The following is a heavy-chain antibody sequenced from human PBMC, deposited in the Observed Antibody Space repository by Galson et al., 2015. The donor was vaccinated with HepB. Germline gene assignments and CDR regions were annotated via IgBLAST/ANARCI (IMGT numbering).Heavy chain of an antibody. CDR1: GFTFSSYG. J-gene: IGHJ4*02. D-gene: IGHD3-10*01. CDR2: IWYDGSNK. V-gene: IGHV3-33*08. CDR3: ARVPWARGLLWFGDPDY. Sequence: SLRLSCAASGFTFSSYGMHWVRQAPGKGLEWVAVIWYDGSNKYYADSVKGRFTISRDNSKNTLYLQMNSLRAEDTAVYYCARVPWARGLLWFGDPDYWGQGTLVTVSS.